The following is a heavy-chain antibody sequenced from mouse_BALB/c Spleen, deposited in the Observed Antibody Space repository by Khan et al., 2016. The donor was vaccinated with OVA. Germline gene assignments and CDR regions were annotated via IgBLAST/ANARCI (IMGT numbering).Heavy chain of an antibody. V-gene: IGHV4-1*02. CDR3: ARWLRRYYYAMDY. CDR1: GFDFSRYW. D-gene: IGHD2-2*01. J-gene: IGHJ4*01. Sequence: EVQLVESGGGLVQPGGSLKLSCAASGFDFSRYWMSWVRQAPGKGLEWIGEINPDSSTINYTPSLKDKFIISRDNAKNTLYLQMSKVRSEDTALYYCARWLRRYYYAMDYWGQGTSVTVSS. CDR2: INPDSSTI.